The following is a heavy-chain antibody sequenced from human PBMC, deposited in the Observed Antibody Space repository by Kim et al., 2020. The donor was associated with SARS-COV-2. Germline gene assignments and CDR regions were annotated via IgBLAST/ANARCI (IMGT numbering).Heavy chain of an antibody. Sequence: GSLRLSCAASGFTVSTYYMTWVRQAPGKGLEWVSVIYSGGNTYFADSVKGRFAISRDNSKNTLYLQMNSLRADDTAVYYCARGFGNLPYWGQGTLVTVS. CDR2: IYSGGNT. D-gene: IGHD3-10*01. CDR1: GFTVSTYY. V-gene: IGHV3-53*01. J-gene: IGHJ4*02. CDR3: ARGFGNLPY.